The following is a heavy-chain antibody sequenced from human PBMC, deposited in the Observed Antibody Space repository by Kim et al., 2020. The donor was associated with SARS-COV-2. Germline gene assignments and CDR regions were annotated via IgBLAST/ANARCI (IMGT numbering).Heavy chain of an antibody. V-gene: IGHV4-34*01. J-gene: IGHJ4*02. D-gene: IGHD6-6*01. Sequence: LKSRVTISVDTSKNQFSLKLSSVTAADTAVYYCARAGNRAARRRVRYFDYWGQGTLVTVSS. CDR3: ARAGNRAARRRVRYFDY.